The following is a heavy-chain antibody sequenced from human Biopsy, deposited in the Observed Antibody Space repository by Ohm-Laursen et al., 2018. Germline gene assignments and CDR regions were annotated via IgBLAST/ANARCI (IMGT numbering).Heavy chain of an antibody. CDR1: GDSVTKYY. V-gene: IGHV4-59*02. D-gene: IGHD4-11*01. CDR2: SYYSVCP. CDR3: ARDSGILNYGNFKYYHYYGMDV. J-gene: IGHJ6*02. Sequence: GTLSLTCTVSGDSVTKYYWSWIRQPPGKGLEGIGHSYYSVCPNSTPSLQSRVSISVDTSRNQVSLTLSSVTAADTAVYYCARDSGILNYGNFKYYHYYGMDVWGQGTKVTVSS.